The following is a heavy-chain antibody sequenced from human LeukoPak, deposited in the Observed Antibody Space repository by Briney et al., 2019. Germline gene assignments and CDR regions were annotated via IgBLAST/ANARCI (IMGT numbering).Heavy chain of an antibody. J-gene: IGHJ4*02. CDR3: VSFYETY. V-gene: IGHV3-74*01. CDR1: GNYW. D-gene: IGHD2-2*01. CDR2: INSDGSWT. Sequence: SGGSLRLSCAASGNYWMHWVRQAPGKGLVWVSHINSDGSWTSYADSVKGRFTISKDNAKNTVYLQMNNLRAEDTAVYYCVSFYETYWGRGTLVTDSS.